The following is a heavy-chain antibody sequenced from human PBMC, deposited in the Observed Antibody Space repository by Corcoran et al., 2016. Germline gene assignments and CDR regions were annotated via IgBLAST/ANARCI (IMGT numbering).Heavy chain of an antibody. CDR1: GFTFSGSA. CDR3: TRGVLGAVAGNFDY. V-gene: IGHV3-73*02. J-gene: IGHJ4*02. Sequence: EVQLVESGGGLVQPGGSLKLSCAASGFTFSGSAMHWVRQASGKGLEWVGRIRSKANSYATAYAASVKGRFTISRDDSKNTAYLQMNSLKPEDTAVYYCTRGVLGAVAGNFDYWGQGTLVTVSS. CDR2: IRSKANSYAT. D-gene: IGHD6-19*01.